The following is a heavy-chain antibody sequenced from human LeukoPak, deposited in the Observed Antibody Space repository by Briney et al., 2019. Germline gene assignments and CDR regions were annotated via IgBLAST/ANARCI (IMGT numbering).Heavy chain of an antibody. Sequence: SETLSLTCTVSGAPITRYYWSWIRQPPGKGLEWIGEINHSGSTNYNPSLKSRVTISVDTSKNQFSLKLSSVTAADTAVYYCARGGRAFDIWGQGTMVTVSS. CDR2: INHSGST. CDR3: ARGGRAFDI. V-gene: IGHV4-34*01. CDR1: GAPITRYY. J-gene: IGHJ3*02.